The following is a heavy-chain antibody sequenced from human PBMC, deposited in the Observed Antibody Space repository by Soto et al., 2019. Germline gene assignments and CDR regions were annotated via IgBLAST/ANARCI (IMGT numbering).Heavy chain of an antibody. J-gene: IGHJ4*02. D-gene: IGHD2-2*01. V-gene: IGHV5-10-1*01. Sequence: SLKISCKGSGYSFTSYWISWVRQMPGKGLEWMGRIDPSDSYTNYSPSFQGHVTISADKSISTAYLQWSSLKASDTAVYYCAKQPASIRTFDYWGQGALVTVSS. CDR3: AKQPASIRTFDY. CDR1: GYSFTSYW. CDR2: IDPSDSYT.